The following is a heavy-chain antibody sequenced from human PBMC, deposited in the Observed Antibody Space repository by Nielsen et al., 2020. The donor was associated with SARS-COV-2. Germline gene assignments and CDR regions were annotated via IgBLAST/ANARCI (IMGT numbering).Heavy chain of an antibody. V-gene: IGHV3-30-3*01. CDR3: ARGRDYAMDV. CDR2: LSSEGTKE. D-gene: IGHD5-24*01. CDR1: GFTFSTCSNCA. J-gene: IGHJ6*02. Sequence: GESLKISCAVSGFTFSTCSNCAMDWVRQAPGKGLEWVAFLSSEGTKEFYTDSVQGRFIISRDNSKNTLNLQMSSLRPEDSAVYYCARGRDYAMDVWGQGTTVSVSS.